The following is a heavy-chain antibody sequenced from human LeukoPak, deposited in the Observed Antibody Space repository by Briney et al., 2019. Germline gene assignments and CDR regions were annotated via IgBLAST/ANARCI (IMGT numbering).Heavy chain of an antibody. J-gene: IGHJ4*02. V-gene: IGHV4-59*08. CDR2: IYYSGST. Sequence: SETLSLTCTVSGGSISSYDWSWIRQPPGKGLEWIGYIYYSGSTNYNPSLKGRVTISVDTSKNQFSLRLSSVTAADTAVYYCARHAPTTVTTGKFDCWGQGTLVTVSS. CDR1: GGSISSYD. D-gene: IGHD4-11*01. CDR3: ARHAPTTVTTGKFDC.